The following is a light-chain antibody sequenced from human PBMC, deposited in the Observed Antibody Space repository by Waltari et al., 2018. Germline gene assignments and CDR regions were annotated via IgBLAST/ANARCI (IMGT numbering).Light chain of an antibody. Sequence: QSALTQPPSASGSPGQSVTISCTGTSGDVGGYPYVSWYQQHPGGAPKLIIYEVNKRPAGVPGRCSGSKSGNTASLTVSGPQAEDEAEYYCSSYSDSNNLVFGGGTKLTVL. CDR2: EVN. CDR3: SSYSDSNNLV. V-gene: IGLV2-8*01. J-gene: IGLJ2*01. CDR1: SGDVGGYPY.